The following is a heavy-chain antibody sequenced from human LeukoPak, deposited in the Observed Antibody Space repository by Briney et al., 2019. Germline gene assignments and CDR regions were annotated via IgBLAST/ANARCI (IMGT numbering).Heavy chain of an antibody. Sequence: ASVKVSCKASGYTFTSYAMNWVRQAPGQGLEWMGWINTNTGKPTYAQGFTGRFVFSLDSSVSTAYLQINSLNAEGTAVYYCARTASLDYWGQGTLVTVSS. V-gene: IGHV7-4-1*02. D-gene: IGHD5-18*01. CDR3: ARTASLDY. J-gene: IGHJ4*02. CDR2: INTNTGKP. CDR1: GYTFTSYA.